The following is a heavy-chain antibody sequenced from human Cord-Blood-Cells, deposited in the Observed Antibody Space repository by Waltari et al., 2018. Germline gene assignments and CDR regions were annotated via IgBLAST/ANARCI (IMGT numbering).Heavy chain of an antibody. CDR2: INPNSGGT. V-gene: IGHV1-2*02. CDR1: GYTFTGYY. CDR3: ASLGRVVVPAAIEQLEDY. D-gene: IGHD2-2*02. J-gene: IGHJ4*02. Sequence: QVQLVQSGAEVKKPGASGKVSCKASGYTFTGYYMHWVRQAPGQGLEWKGWINPNSGGTNSAQKFKGRVTMTRDTSIRTAYMELSRLRSDDTAVYYCASLGRVVVPAAIEQLEDYWGQGTLVTVSS.